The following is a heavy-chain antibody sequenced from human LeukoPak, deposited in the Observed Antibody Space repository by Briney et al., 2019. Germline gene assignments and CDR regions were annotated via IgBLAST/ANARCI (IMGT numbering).Heavy chain of an antibody. D-gene: IGHD4-11*01. CDR1: GGSISSGGYY. CDR3: ARDAIDSNYFDF. V-gene: IGHV4-31*03. Sequence: SETLSLTCTVSGGSISSGGYYWSGIRQHPGKGLEWIGYIHYSGSTYYNPSLNSRVTISVDRSANHFSLKVSSVTAADTVVYYCARDAIDSNYFDFWGQGTLVTVSS. CDR2: IHYSGST. J-gene: IGHJ4*02.